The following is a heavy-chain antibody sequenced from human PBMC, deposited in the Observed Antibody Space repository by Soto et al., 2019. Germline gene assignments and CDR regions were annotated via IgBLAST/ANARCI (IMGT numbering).Heavy chain of an antibody. CDR3: ARDSRGIAASDAFDI. D-gene: IGHD6-13*01. V-gene: IGHV3-7*03. CDR1: GFTFSSYW. CDR2: IKQDGSEK. Sequence: GGSLRLSCAASGFTFSSYWMSWVRQAPGKGLEWVDNIKQDGSEKYYVDSVKGRVTISRDNAKNSLYLQMNSLRAEDTAVYYCARDSRGIAASDAFDIWGQGTMVTVSS. J-gene: IGHJ3*02.